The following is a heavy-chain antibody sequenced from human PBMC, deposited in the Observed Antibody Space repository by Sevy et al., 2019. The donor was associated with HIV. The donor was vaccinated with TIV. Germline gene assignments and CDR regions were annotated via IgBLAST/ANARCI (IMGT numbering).Heavy chain of an antibody. J-gene: IGHJ3*02. V-gene: IGHV3-53*01. Sequence: GGSLRLSCAASEFTVSSNYMSWVRQAPGKGLEWVSVIYSGGSTYYADSVKGRFTISRDNSKNTLYLQMNSLRAEDTAVYYCARARTVTTGFVSRPDAFDIWGQGTMVTVSS. CDR1: EFTVSSNY. CDR2: IYSGGST. CDR3: ARARTVTTGFVSRPDAFDI. D-gene: IGHD4-17*01.